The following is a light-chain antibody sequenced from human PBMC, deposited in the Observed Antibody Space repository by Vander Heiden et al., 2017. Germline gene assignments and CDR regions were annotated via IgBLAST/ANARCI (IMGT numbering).Light chain of an antibody. CDR1: QSISSW. CDR3: QQYNSSS. J-gene: IGKJ3*01. CDR2: KAS. Sequence: DIQMTQSPSTLSASVGNRVTISCRGSQSISSWLAWYQHKPGKAPKLLIYKASSLESGVPSTFSGSGSGTEFTLTISSLQPDDFATYYSQQYNSSSFGHGTKVDIK. V-gene: IGKV1-5*03.